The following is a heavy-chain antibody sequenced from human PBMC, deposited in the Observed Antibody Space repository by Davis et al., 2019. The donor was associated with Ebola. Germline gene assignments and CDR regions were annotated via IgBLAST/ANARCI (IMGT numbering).Heavy chain of an antibody. CDR1: GFTFSSYG. CDR2: ISYDGSNK. CDR3: ARDLDGVVIDYYYYMDV. J-gene: IGHJ6*03. V-gene: IGHV3-30*03. D-gene: IGHD3-3*01. Sequence: GSLRLSCAASGFTFSSYGMHWVRQAPGKGLEWVAVISYDGSNKYYADSVKGRFTISRDNSKNTLYLQMNSLRAEDTAVYYCARDLDGVVIDYYYYMDVWGKGTTVTVSS.